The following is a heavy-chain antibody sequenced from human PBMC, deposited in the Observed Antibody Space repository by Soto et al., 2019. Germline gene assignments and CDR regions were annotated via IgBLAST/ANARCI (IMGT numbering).Heavy chain of an antibody. CDR3: TRGELGELHQRVGY. V-gene: IGHV3-33*01. J-gene: IGHJ4*02. Sequence: QVQLVESGGGVVQPGRSLRLSCAASGFTFSSYGMHWVRQAPGKGLEWVAVIWYDGSNKYYADSVKGRFTISRDNSKNTLYLQMNSLRAEDTAVYYCTRGELGELHQRVGYWGKGTLVTVSS. CDR2: IWYDGSNK. CDR1: GFTFSSYG. D-gene: IGHD1-26*01.